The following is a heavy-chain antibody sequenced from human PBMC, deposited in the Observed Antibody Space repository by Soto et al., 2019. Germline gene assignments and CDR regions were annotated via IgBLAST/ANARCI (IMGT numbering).Heavy chain of an antibody. CDR1: GDSVSSNSAA. J-gene: IGHJ6*02. V-gene: IGHV6-1*01. Sequence: TLSLTCSISGDSVSSNSAAWNWIRQSPSRGLEWLGRTYYRSKWYNDYAVSVKSRITINPDTSKNQFSLQLNSVTPEDTAVYYCARDGYCGSTSCYHHYYYYGMDVWGQGTTVTVS. CDR3: ARDGYCGSTSCYHHYYYYGMDV. CDR2: TYYRSKWYN. D-gene: IGHD2-2*03.